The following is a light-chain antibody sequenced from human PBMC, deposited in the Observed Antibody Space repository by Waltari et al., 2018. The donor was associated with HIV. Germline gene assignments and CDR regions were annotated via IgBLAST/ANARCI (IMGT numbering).Light chain of an antibody. V-gene: IGLV3-21*01. Sequence: SYVLTQPPSVSVAPGNTARLTCGGNNIVTKSVQWYQQKPGQAPVLVLYDDNARPSGIPDRFSGSSSGNTATLTSSRVEAGDEADYYCQVWDTGSDHWVFGGGTELAVL. J-gene: IGLJ3*02. CDR2: DDN. CDR3: QVWDTGSDHWV. CDR1: NIVTKS.